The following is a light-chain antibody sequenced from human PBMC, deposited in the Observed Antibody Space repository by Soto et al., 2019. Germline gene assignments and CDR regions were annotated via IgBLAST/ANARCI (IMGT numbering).Light chain of an antibody. CDR1: SSNIGSNI. CDR2: SNN. CDR3: AAWDDSLNGVV. V-gene: IGLV1-44*01. Sequence: QSALTQPPSASGTPGQGVTISCSGSSSNIGSNIVNWYQQLPGTAPKLLIYSNNQRPSGVPDRFSGSKSGTSASLAISGLQSEDEADYYCAAWDDSLNGVVFGGGTKVTVL. J-gene: IGLJ2*01.